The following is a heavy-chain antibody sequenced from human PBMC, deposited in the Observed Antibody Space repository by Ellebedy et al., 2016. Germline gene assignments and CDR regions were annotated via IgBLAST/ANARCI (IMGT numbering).Heavy chain of an antibody. J-gene: IGHJ2*01. D-gene: IGHD3-22*01. V-gene: IGHV3-74*01. CDR3: AKVSRITMRTWYFDL. CDR1: GFTFSSYW. CDR2: INSDGSST. Sequence: GESLKISXAASGFTFSSYWMHWVRQAPGKGLVWVSRINSDGSSTSYADSVKGRFTISRDNSKNTLYLQMNSLRAEDTAVYYCAKVSRITMRTWYFDLWGRGTLVTVSS.